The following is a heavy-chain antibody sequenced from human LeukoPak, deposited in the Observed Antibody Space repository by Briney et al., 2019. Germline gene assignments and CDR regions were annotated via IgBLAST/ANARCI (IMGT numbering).Heavy chain of an antibody. D-gene: IGHD3-10*01. CDR3: ARPAPRYYYGSGSYYFDY. Sequence: PSETLSLTCTVSGGSISSSSYYWGWTRQPPGKGLEWIGSIYYSGSTYYNPSLKSRVTISVDTSKNQFSLKLSSVTAADTAVYYCARPAPRYYYGSGSYYFDYWGQGTLVTVSS. CDR1: GGSISSSSYY. V-gene: IGHV4-39*01. J-gene: IGHJ4*02. CDR2: IYYSGST.